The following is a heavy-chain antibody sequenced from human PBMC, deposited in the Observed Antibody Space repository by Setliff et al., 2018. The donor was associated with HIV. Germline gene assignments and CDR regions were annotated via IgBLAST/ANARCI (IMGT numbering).Heavy chain of an antibody. Sequence: PSETLSLTCSISGVSITSSSYYWGWIRQPPGKGLEWIGSIHYSGSTYYNPSLKSRVTISVDTSKNQISLKVNFVTAADTAVYYCAKDWDPSVLPEGSFDYWGQGTLVTVSS. CDR2: IHYSGST. D-gene: IGHD1-26*01. CDR3: AKDWDPSVLPEGSFDY. J-gene: IGHJ4*02. CDR1: GVSITSSSYY. V-gene: IGHV4-39*02.